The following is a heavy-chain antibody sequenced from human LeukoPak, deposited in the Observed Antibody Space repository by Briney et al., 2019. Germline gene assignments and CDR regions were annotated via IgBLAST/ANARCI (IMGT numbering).Heavy chain of an antibody. CDR2: IYYSGST. J-gene: IGHJ4*02. CDR3: ARGSIARGGSWFGPYDY. Sequence: SETLSLTCTVSGGSISSGDYYWNWIRQHPGKGLEWIGYIYYSGSTYYNPSLKSRVTISVDTSKNQFSLKLSSVTAADTAVYYCARGSIARGGSWFGPYDYWGQGTLVTVSS. CDR1: GGSISSGDYY. V-gene: IGHV4-31*03. D-gene: IGHD2-15*01.